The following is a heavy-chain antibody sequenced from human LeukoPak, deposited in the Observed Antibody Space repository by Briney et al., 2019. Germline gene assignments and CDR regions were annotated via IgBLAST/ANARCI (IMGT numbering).Heavy chain of an antibody. Sequence: ASVTVSCKASGYTFTSYAMHWVRQAPGQRLEWMGWINAGNGNTKYSQKFQGRVTVTRDTSASTAYMELSSLRSEDTAVYYCASTPGYSSGWSLKTDAFDIWGQGTMVTVSS. CDR2: INAGNGNT. CDR3: ASTPGYSSGWSLKTDAFDI. D-gene: IGHD6-19*01. CDR1: GYTFTSYA. J-gene: IGHJ3*02. V-gene: IGHV1-3*01.